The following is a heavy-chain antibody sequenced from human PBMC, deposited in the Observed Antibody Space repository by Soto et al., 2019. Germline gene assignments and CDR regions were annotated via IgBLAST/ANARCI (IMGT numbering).Heavy chain of an antibody. V-gene: IGHV4-59*08. CDR3: ARFNWYFDL. CDR2: IYYSGST. CDR1: GGSISSYY. J-gene: IGHJ2*01. Sequence: QVQLQESGPGLVKPSETLSLTCTVSGGSISSYYWSWIRQPPGKGLEWIGYIYYSGSTNYNPSLKSRYTISVYTSKNQFSLKLSSVTAADTGVYYCARFNWYFDLWGRGTMVTVSS.